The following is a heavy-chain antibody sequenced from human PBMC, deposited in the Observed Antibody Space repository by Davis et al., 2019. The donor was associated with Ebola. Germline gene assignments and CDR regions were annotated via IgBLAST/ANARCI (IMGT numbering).Heavy chain of an antibody. CDR2: IYYSGST. Sequence: MPSETLSLTCTVSGGSIISSSSYWGWIRQPPRKGLEWIGRIYYSGSTNYNPSLKSRVTISVDTSKNQFSLKLSSVTAADTAVYYCAKSHPLYYYDSSGYQSAPDAFDIWGQGTMVTVSS. CDR1: GGSIISSSSY. V-gene: IGHV4-39*07. J-gene: IGHJ3*02. CDR3: AKSHPLYYYDSSGYQSAPDAFDI. D-gene: IGHD3-22*01.